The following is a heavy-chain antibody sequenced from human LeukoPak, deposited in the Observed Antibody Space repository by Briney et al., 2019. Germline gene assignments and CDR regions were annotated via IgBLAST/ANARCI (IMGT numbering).Heavy chain of an antibody. D-gene: IGHD3-22*01. Sequence: GGPLRLSCAASGFTFSTYWMNSVRQAPGKGLEWVANIKQDASEKYYVDSVKGRFTISRDNAKNSLYLQMNSLRAEDTAVYYCATGNYSDRGYFDFWGQGTLVTVSS. CDR1: GFTFSTYW. V-gene: IGHV3-7*01. CDR2: IKQDASEK. J-gene: IGHJ4*02. CDR3: ATGNYSDRGYFDF.